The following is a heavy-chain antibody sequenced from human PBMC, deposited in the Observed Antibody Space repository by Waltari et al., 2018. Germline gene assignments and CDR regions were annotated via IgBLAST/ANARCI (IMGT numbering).Heavy chain of an antibody. D-gene: IGHD3-22*01. J-gene: IGHJ4*02. CDR2: IYYSGST. Sequence: QLQLQESGPGLVKPSETLSLTCTVSGGSIRSSSYYWGWIRQPPGKGLEWIGSIYYSGSTYYNPSLKSRVTISVDTSKNQFSLKLSSVTAADTAVYYCATTPKYYYDSSGYAYWGQGTLVTVSS. CDR3: ATTPKYYYDSSGYAY. V-gene: IGHV4-39*07. CDR1: GGSIRSSSYY.